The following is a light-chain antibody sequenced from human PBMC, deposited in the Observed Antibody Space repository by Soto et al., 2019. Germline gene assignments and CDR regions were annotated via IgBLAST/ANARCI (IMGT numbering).Light chain of an antibody. Sequence: NFMLSQPHSVSESPGKTVTISCTRSSGSIASNYVQWYQQRPGSSPTTVIYEDYQRPSGVPDRFSGSIDSSSNSASLTISGLKTEDEADYYCQSYDSSNLVFGGGTKLTVL. J-gene: IGLJ3*02. CDR1: SGSIASNY. CDR3: QSYDSSNLV. V-gene: IGLV6-57*01. CDR2: EDY.